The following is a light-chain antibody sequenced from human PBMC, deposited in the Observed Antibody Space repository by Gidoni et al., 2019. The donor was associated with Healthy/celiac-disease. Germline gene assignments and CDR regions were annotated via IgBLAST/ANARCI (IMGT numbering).Light chain of an antibody. CDR2: SNK. J-gene: IGLJ3*02. CDR3: AAWDDSLNGWV. CDR1: SSNIGINT. Sequence: QSVLPPPPSASGTPGQRVTISCSGSSSNIGINTVNCYQQIPGTAPKLLIYSNKQRPSGVPARFSGSKSGTSASLAISGLQSADEADYYCAAWDDSLNGWVFGGGTKLTVL. V-gene: IGLV1-44*01.